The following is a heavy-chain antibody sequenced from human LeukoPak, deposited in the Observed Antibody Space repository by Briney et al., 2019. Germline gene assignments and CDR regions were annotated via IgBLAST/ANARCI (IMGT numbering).Heavy chain of an antibody. CDR2: ISHNGDTT. Sequence: GGSLRLSCAASGFTFSSYAMHWVRQAPGKGLEYVSAISHNGDTTYYANSVKGRFTISRDNSKNTLYLQMNSLRAEDTAVYYCAKADWRYYFDYWGQGTLVTVSS. CDR1: GFTFSSYA. D-gene: IGHD3-3*01. J-gene: IGHJ4*02. V-gene: IGHV3-64*01. CDR3: AKADWRYYFDY.